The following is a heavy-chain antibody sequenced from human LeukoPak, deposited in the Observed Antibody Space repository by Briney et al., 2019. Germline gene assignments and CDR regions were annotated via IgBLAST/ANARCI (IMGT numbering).Heavy chain of an antibody. D-gene: IGHD3-10*01. CDR1: GFTFSSYW. V-gene: IGHV3-74*01. CDR3: AKRLTMVRGVISYYYYMDV. CDR2: INSDGSST. Sequence: PGGSLRLSCAASGFTFSSYWMHWVRQAPGKGLVWVSRINSDGSSTSYADSVKGRFTISRDNAKNTLYLQMNSLRAEDTAVYYCAKRLTMVRGVISYYYYMDVWGKGTTVTISS. J-gene: IGHJ6*03.